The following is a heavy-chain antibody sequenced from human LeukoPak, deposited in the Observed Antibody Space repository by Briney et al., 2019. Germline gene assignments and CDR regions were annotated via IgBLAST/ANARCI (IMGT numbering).Heavy chain of an antibody. CDR3: ARAHNWKYGSFDF. CDR1: GFTVSSNS. V-gene: IGHV3-53*01. Sequence: SGGSLRLSCTVSGFTVSSNSMSWVRQAPGKGLEWVSFIYSGGSTHYSDSVKGRFTISRDNAKNSLYLQMNSLRAEDTAVYYCARAHNWKYGSFDFWGQGTLVTVSS. J-gene: IGHJ4*02. D-gene: IGHD1-7*01. CDR2: IYSGGST.